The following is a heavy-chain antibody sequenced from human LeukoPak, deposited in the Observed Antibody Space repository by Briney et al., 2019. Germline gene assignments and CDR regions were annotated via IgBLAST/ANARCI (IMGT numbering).Heavy chain of an antibody. J-gene: IGHJ4*02. CDR3: SRGSGWLSVY. Sequence: PGGSLRLSCTASGFTLGDYLMSWFRQAPGKGLEWIGFISGGTTEYAASVNGRFTISRDDSTSIAYLQMNSLTTEDTAVYYCSRGSGWLSVYWGQGTLVTVSS. D-gene: IGHD6-19*01. V-gene: IGHV3-49*03. CDR2: ISGGTT. CDR1: GFTLGDYL.